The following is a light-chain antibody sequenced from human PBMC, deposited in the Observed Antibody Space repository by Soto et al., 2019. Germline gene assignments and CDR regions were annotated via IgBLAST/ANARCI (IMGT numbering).Light chain of an antibody. CDR1: QLFSSN. Sequence: EIVMTQSPATLSVSPGERATLSCRASQLFSSNLAWYQHKPGQAPRLLIYGVSTRDTGVPDRFSGSASGTEFTLTISSLQSEDFAVYYCQQYNNWPRTFGQGTKVDIK. CDR2: GVS. V-gene: IGKV3-15*01. CDR3: QQYNNWPRT. J-gene: IGKJ1*01.